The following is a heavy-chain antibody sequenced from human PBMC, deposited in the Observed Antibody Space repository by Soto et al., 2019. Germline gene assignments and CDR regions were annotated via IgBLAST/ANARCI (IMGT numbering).Heavy chain of an antibody. V-gene: IGHV1-18*04. D-gene: IGHD3-22*01. CDR1: GYTFTTYS. CDR2: INAFSGIT. CDR3: AREKFYGSSGYYVGNWYFEL. J-gene: IGHJ2*01. Sequence: QVPLVQSGAEVKKPGASVNVSCKASGYTFTTYSVTWMRQAPGQGLEWMGWINAFSGITKYAQNLQDRITMTTDTSTSTAYMELRSLRSEDTAIYYCAREKFYGSSGYYVGNWYFELWGRGTLVTVSS.